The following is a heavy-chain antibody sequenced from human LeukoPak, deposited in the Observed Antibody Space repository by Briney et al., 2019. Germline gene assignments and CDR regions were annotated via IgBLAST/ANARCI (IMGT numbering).Heavy chain of an antibody. V-gene: IGHV4-39*01. CDR3: VRHPNYVSGSSFGY. Sequence: SETLSLTCTVSGGSISGSSYFWGWIRQPPGKGLEWIGSVLYSGSTYYNPSLKSRVTISVDTSKNQFSLKLSSVTAADTTMYYCVRHPNYVSGSSFGYWGQGTLVTVSS. D-gene: IGHD3-10*01. CDR2: VLYSGST. CDR1: GGSISGSSYF. J-gene: IGHJ4*02.